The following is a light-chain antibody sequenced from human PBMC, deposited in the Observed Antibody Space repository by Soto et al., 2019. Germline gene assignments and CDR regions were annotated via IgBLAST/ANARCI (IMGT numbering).Light chain of an antibody. V-gene: IGKV3-20*01. J-gene: IGKJ1*01. CDR1: QSVTSSY. CDR3: QQDGSSPTT. Sequence: VWTPSPLPMSLSPGERATLSCRASQSVTSSYLAWWQQKPGQAPRLLIYGASSRATGIPDRFSGSGSGTDFTLTISRLEPEDFAVYFCQQDGSSPTTFGQGTKVDIK. CDR2: GAS.